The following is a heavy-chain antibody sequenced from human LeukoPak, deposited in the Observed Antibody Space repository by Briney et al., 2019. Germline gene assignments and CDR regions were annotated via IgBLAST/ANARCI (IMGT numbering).Heavy chain of an antibody. CDR1: GGSISSGYW. CDR3: ATYGPTSGGYTFEY. CDR2: IIDSGST. Sequence: SETLSLTCAVSGGSISSGYWWSWVRQPPMKGLEWIGEIIDSGSTNYNPSLKGRITISLDKTKNQFSLSVNSVTAADTAVYYCATYGPTSGGYTFEYWGQGILVTVSS. D-gene: IGHD2-15*01. V-gene: IGHV4-4*02. J-gene: IGHJ4*02.